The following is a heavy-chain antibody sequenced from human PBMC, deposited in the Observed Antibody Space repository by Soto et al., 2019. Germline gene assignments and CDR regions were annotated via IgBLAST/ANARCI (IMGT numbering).Heavy chain of an antibody. CDR1: GFSLSTSGVG. J-gene: IGHJ4*02. V-gene: IGHV2-5*02. D-gene: IGHD3-10*01. Sequence: QITLKESGPTLVKPTQTLTLTCTFSGFSLSTSGVGVGWIRQPPGKALEWLALIYWDDDKRYSPSLKSRLTIXXDXSXXQVVLTMTNMDPVDTATYYCAHRVVTMVRGDQFDYWGQGTLVTVSS. CDR2: IYWDDDK. CDR3: AHRVVTMVRGDQFDY.